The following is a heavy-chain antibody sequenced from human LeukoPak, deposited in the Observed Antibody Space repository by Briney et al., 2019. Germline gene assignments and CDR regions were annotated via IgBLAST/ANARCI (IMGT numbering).Heavy chain of an antibody. CDR2: IGTAGDT. V-gene: IGHV3-13*01. CDR1: GFTFSSYD. D-gene: IGHD2-21*02. J-gene: IGHJ6*02. CDR3: ARGTRDSPYYYYGMDV. Sequence: PGGSLRLSCAASGFTFSSYDMHWVRQATGKGLEWVSAIGTAGDTYYPGSVKGRFTISRENAKNSLYLQMNSLSAGDTAVYYCARGTRDSPYYYYGMDVWGQGTTVTVSS.